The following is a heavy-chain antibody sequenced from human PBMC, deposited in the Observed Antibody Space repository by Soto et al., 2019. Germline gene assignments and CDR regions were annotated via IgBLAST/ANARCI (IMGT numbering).Heavy chain of an antibody. V-gene: IGHV1-18*01. J-gene: IGHJ4*02. D-gene: IGHD2-2*01. CDR3: ARIAPGFSSTSCYSMGIYY. CDR2: ISAYNGNT. Sequence: ASVKVSCKASGYTFTSYGISWVRQAPGQGLEWMGWISAYNGNTNYAQKLQGRVTMTTDTSTSTAYMELRSLRSDDTAVYYCARIAPGFSSTSCYSMGIYYCGQGTLVTVSS. CDR1: GYTFTSYG.